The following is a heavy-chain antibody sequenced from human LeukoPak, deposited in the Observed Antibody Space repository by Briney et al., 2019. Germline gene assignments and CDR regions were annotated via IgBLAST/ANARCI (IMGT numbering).Heavy chain of an antibody. CDR3: ASPTYSSSFYYYYGMDV. D-gene: IGHD6-13*01. J-gene: IGHJ6*02. V-gene: IGHV3-23*01. CDR1: GFTFSSYA. CDR2: ISGSGGST. Sequence: PGGSLRLSCAASGFTFSSYAMSWVRQAPGKGLEWVSAISGSGGSTYYADSVKGRFTISRDNSKNTLYLQMNSLRAEDTAVYYCASPTYSSSFYYYYGMDVWGQGATVTVSS.